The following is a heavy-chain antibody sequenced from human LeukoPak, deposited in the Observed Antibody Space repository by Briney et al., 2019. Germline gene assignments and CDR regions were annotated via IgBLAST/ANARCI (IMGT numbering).Heavy chain of an antibody. CDR1: GGSFSGDY. CDR3: ARGSSLAAAGTGYSFDY. CDR2: IHHSGST. D-gene: IGHD6-13*01. J-gene: IGHJ4*02. V-gene: IGHV4-34*01. Sequence: SETLSLTCAVYGGSFSGDYWSWIRQPPGKGLEWIGEIHHSGSTNYNPSLKSRFTISVDTSKNQFSLKLTSVTAADTAVYYCARGSSLAAAGTGYSFDYWGQGTQVTVSS.